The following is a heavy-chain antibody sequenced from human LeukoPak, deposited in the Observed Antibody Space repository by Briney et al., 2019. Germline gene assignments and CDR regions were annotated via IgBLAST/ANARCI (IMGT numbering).Heavy chain of an antibody. J-gene: IGHJ4*02. CDR1: GFTFSSYA. CDR3: AKDLDVIAAAATLDY. D-gene: IGHD6-13*01. Sequence: PGGSLRLSCAASGFTFSSYAMSWVRQAPGKGLEWVSAISGSGGSTYYADSVKGRFTISRDNSKNTLYLQMNSLRAEDTAIYYCAKDLDVIAAAATLDYWGQGTLVTVSS. V-gene: IGHV3-23*01. CDR2: ISGSGGST.